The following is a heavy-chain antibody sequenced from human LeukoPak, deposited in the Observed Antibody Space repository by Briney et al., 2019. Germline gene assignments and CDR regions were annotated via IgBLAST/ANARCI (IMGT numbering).Heavy chain of an antibody. CDR1: GGSFSGYY. J-gene: IGHJ4*02. Sequence: ASETLSLTCAVYGGSFSGYYWSWIRQPPGKGLEWIGEINHSGSTNYNPSLKRRVTISVDTSKNQFSLKLSSVTAADTAVYYCAREYYYYDSSGPPPPYYFDYWGQGTLVTVSS. CDR2: INHSGST. D-gene: IGHD3-22*01. V-gene: IGHV4-34*01. CDR3: AREYYYYDSSGPPPPYYFDY.